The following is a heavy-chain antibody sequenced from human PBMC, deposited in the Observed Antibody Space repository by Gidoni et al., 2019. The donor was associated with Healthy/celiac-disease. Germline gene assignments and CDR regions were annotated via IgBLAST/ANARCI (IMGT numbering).Heavy chain of an antibody. CDR3: ARDLSGISVSVY. CDR1: GFTFSSYG. Sequence: QVQLVESGGGVVQPGRSLRLSCAASGFTFSSYGMHWVRQAPGKGLEWVAVIWYDGSNKYYADSVKGRFTISRDNSKNTLYLQMNSLRAEDTAEYYCARDLSGISVSVYWGQGTLVTVSS. D-gene: IGHD1-20*01. CDR2: IWYDGSNK. V-gene: IGHV3-33*01. J-gene: IGHJ4*02.